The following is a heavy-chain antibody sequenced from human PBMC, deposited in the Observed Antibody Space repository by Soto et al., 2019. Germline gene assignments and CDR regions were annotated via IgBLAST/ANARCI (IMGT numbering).Heavy chain of an antibody. J-gene: IGHJ4*02. CDR3: EKEPSIAVAGY. CDR2: ISYDGSNK. CDR1: GFTFSSYG. D-gene: IGHD6-19*01. Sequence: PGGSLRLSCAASGFTFSSYGMHWVRQAPGKGLEWVAVISYDGSNKYYADSVKGRFTISRDNSKNTLYLQMNSLRAEDTAVYYCEKEPSIAVAGYCGEGTMVTVYS. V-gene: IGHV3-30*18.